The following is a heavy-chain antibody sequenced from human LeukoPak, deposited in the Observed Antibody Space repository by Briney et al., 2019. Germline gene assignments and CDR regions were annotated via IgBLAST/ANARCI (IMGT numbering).Heavy chain of an antibody. CDR2: ISSSSSTI. D-gene: IGHD3-22*01. Sequence: GSLRLSCAASGFTFSSYSMNWVRQAPGKGLEWVSYISSSSSTIYYADSVKGRFTISRDNAKNSLYLQMNSLRDEDTAVYYCARYYYYDSSGYYGGSDYWGQGTLVTVSS. V-gene: IGHV3-48*02. CDR1: GFTFSSYS. J-gene: IGHJ4*02. CDR3: ARYYYYDSSGYYGGSDY.